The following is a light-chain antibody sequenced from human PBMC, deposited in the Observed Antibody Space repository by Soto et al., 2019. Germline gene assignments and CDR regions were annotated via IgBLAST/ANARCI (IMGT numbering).Light chain of an antibody. Sequence: ENVLTQSPGTLSLSPGERATLSCRASQRVNRYYLTWYQQKPGQAPRLLIYGTFNRAPGIPDRFTGSGSGTDFTLTISRLEPEDFAVYYCQQYGSSYTFGQGTKLEIK. J-gene: IGKJ2*01. CDR2: GTF. CDR1: QRVNRYY. V-gene: IGKV3-20*01. CDR3: QQYGSSYT.